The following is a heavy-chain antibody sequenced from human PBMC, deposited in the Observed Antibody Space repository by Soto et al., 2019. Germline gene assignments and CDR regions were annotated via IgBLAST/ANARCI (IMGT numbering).Heavy chain of an antibody. CDR3: AKDGAEYCTNGVCYLDY. V-gene: IGHV3-30*18. D-gene: IGHD2-8*01. Sequence: QVQLVESGGGVVQPGRSLRLSCAASGFTFSSYGMHWVRQAPGKGLEWVAVISYDGSNKYYADSVKGRFTISRDNSKNTLYLQMNSLRAEDTAVYYCAKDGAEYCTNGVCYLDYWGQGTLVTVSS. CDR2: ISYDGSNK. J-gene: IGHJ4*02. CDR1: GFTFSSYG.